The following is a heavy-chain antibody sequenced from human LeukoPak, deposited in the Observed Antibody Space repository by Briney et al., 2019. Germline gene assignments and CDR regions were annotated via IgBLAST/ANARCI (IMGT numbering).Heavy chain of an antibody. V-gene: IGHV3-66*01. J-gene: IGHJ4*02. D-gene: IGHD4-17*01. CDR2: IYSDGAT. CDR3: AKDPNGDYVGAFDF. CDR1: GFTVSSYY. Sequence: GGSLRLSCTASGFTVSSYYMAWVRQAPGKGLECVSFIYSDGATKYADSVRGRFIISRDNSKSTLFLQMNSLRAGDTAVYYCAKDPNGDYVGAFDFWGQGMMVSVSS.